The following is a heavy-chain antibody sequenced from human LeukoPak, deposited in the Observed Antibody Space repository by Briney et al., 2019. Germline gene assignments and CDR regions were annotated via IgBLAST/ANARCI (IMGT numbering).Heavy chain of an antibody. V-gene: IGHV1-46*01. J-gene: IGHJ5*02. CDR2: INPNGGST. Sequence: ASVKVSCKASGYTFTSYYMHWVRQAPAQGLEWMGIINPNGGSTSYAQKFQGRVTMTRDTSTSTVYMELSSLRSEDTAVYYCARETTPNYYDSSGYQDWFDPWGQGTLVTVSS. D-gene: IGHD3-22*01. CDR3: ARETTPNYYDSSGYQDWFDP. CDR1: GYTFTSYY.